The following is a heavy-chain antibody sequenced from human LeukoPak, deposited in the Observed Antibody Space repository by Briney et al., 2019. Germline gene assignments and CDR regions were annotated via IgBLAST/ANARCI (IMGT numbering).Heavy chain of an antibody. Sequence: ASVNVSCKASGYSFTAYYMHWVRQAPGQGLEWMGWINPTSGSTNYAQTFRGRVTLTSDTSITTAYMELSRLKSDDTAAYYCAGGNLSGDHDFWGQGTLVTVSS. CDR1: GYSFTAYY. CDR3: AGGNLSGDHDF. CDR2: INPTSGST. D-gene: IGHD1-26*01. V-gene: IGHV1-2*02. J-gene: IGHJ4*02.